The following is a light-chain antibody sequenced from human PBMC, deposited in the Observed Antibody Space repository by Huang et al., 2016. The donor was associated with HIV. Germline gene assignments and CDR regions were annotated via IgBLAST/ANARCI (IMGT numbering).Light chain of an antibody. J-gene: IGKJ4*01. CDR2: GAS. CDR1: QSVGGN. V-gene: IGKV3-15*01. Sequence: EVVMAQSPATLSVSPGERATLSCRSSQSVGGNVAWYQQKPGQAPRLLIYGASTRATTFPARFSGSGSGTDFTLTICSLQSEDVAIYFCQQYNNWPLTFGGGTRVEI. CDR3: QQYNNWPLT.